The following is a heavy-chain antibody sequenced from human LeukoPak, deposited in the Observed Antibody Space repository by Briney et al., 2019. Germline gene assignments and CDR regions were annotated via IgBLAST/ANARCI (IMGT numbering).Heavy chain of an antibody. Sequence: PGGSLRLSCAVSGFTFSTYGIHWVRQAPGKGLEWVSDISGSGSNTYYADSVKGRFTISRDNSKNTLYLQMNSLRVEDTAVYYCAKKYSTGLDPWGQGTLVTVSS. D-gene: IGHD1-26*01. CDR3: AKKYSTGLDP. CDR1: GFTFSTYG. J-gene: IGHJ5*02. V-gene: IGHV3-23*01. CDR2: ISGSGSNT.